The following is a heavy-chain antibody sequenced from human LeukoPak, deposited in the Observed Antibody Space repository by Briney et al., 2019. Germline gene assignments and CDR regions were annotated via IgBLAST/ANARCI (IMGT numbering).Heavy chain of an antibody. CDR3: ARGPQTDYYDNSGYYFFDY. CDR2: VSHSGTT. D-gene: IGHD3-22*01. CDR1: GGTFSNYY. V-gene: IGHV4-34*01. Sequence: PSETLSLTCAVYGGTFSNYYWTGLRQPPGEGLEWMGEVSHSGTTNYKPSLKTRVSMSLDTSQTQFSLNMGSVTPADTAVYYCARGPQTDYYDNSGYYFFDYWGRGTLVAVSS. J-gene: IGHJ4*02.